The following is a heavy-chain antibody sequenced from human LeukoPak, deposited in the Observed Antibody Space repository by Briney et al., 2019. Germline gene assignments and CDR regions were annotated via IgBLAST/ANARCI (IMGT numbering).Heavy chain of an antibody. CDR2: ISGSGGST. V-gene: IGHV3-23*01. CDR3: AKGPLPAAMGGFNWFDP. J-gene: IGHJ5*02. D-gene: IGHD2-2*01. Sequence: PGGSLRLSCAAPGFTFSSYAMSWVRQAPGKGLEWVSAISGSGGSTYYADSVKGPFTISRDNSKNTLYLQMNSLRAEDTAVYYCAKGPLPAAMGGFNWFDPWGQGTLVTVSS. CDR1: GFTFSSYA.